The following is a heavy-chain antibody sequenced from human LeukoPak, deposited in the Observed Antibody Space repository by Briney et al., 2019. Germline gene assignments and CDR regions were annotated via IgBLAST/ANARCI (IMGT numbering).Heavy chain of an antibody. J-gene: IGHJ4*02. Sequence: SETLSLTCTVSGGSISSGGYYWSWIRQPPGKGLEWIGYIYHSGSTYYNPSLKSRVTISVDRSKNQFSLKLSSVTAADTAVYYCASGVGYSYGLFDYWGQGTLVTVSS. CDR3: ASGVGYSYGLFDY. CDR2: IYHSGST. CDR1: GGSISSGGYY. V-gene: IGHV4-30-2*01. D-gene: IGHD5-18*01.